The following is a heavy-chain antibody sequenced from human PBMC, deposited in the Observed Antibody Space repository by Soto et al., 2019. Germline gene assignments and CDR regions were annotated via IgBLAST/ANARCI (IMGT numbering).Heavy chain of an antibody. J-gene: IGHJ2*01. CDR2: ISYDGSHE. CDR3: ARDGWGSNWYFDL. V-gene: IGHV3-30*03. CDR1: GFTFSSYG. Sequence: PGGSLRLSCAASGFTFSSYGMHWVRQAPGKGLEWVTVISYDGSHEYYADSVKGRFIISRDNSKKTLYLQMNSLRAEDTAVYFCARDGWGSNWYFDLWGRGTLVTVS. D-gene: IGHD3-16*01.